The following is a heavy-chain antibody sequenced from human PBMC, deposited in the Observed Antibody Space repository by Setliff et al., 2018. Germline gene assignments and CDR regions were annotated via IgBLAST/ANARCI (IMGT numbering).Heavy chain of an antibody. V-gene: IGHV7-4-1*02. J-gene: IGHJ6*03. Sequence: ASVKVSCKASGYTLTTYFMNWVRQAPGQGLEWMGYINTRTGNPMYAQGFTGRFVFSLDPSVSTAYLRISSLKAEDTAVYCGARASRFGTIVYRGDYYMDVWGKGTTVTVSS. CDR2: INTRTGNP. CDR1: GYTLTTYF. CDR3: ARASRFGTIVYRGDYYMDV. D-gene: IGHD3-10*01.